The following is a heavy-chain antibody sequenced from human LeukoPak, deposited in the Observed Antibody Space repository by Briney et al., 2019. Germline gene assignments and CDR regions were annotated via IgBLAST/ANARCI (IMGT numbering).Heavy chain of an antibody. V-gene: IGHV4-59*10. J-gene: IGHJ4*02. CDR2: IYTSGST. CDR1: GGSFSGYY. Sequence: PSETLSLTCAVYGGSFSGYYWSWIRQPAGKGLEWIGRIYTSGSTNYNPSLKSRVTISVDTSKNQFSLKLSSVTAADTAVYYCARIIVDSSGYYYGYFDYWGQGTLVTVSS. CDR3: ARIIVDSSGYYYGYFDY. D-gene: IGHD3-22*01.